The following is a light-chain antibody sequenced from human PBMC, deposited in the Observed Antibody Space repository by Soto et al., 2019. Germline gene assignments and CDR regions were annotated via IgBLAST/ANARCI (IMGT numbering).Light chain of an antibody. CDR1: QSVNNNH. J-gene: IGKJ4*01. CDR2: GTS. V-gene: IGKV3-20*01. CDR3: QQYGSLSWT. Sequence: ETVLTQSPGTLSLSPGEGATLSCRASQSVNNNHLAWYQQRPGQAPRLLIYGTSIRATGIPDRFSGSGSGTDFTLSISRLEPEDFAVYYCQQYGSLSWTFGEGTNMEIK.